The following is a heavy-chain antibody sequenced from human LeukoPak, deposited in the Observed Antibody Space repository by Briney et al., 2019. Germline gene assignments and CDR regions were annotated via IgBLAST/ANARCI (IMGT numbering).Heavy chain of an antibody. Sequence: GGSLRLSCAASGFTFSTYWMSWVRQAPGKGLEWVANIKQDGTEKYYVGSVKGRFTISRDNAKNSLYLQMNSLRAEDTAVYYCARDKGSSEPLFDCWGQGTLVTVSS. V-gene: IGHV3-7*01. CDR2: IKQDGTEK. CDR3: ARDKGSSEPLFDC. J-gene: IGHJ4*02. CDR1: GFTFSTYW. D-gene: IGHD3-10*01.